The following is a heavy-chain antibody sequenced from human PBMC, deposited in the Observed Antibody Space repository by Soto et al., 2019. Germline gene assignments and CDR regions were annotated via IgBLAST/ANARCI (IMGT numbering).Heavy chain of an antibody. D-gene: IGHD3-3*01. V-gene: IGHV3-30*18. CDR3: AKAYYDFWSGYLDGMDV. J-gene: IGHJ6*02. Sequence: GGSLRLSCAASGFTFSSYGMHWVRQAPGKGLEWVAVISHDGSNKYYADSVKGRFTISRDNSKNTLYLQMNSLRAEDTAVYYCAKAYYDFWSGYLDGMDVWGQGTTVTVSS. CDR2: ISHDGSNK. CDR1: GFTFSSYG.